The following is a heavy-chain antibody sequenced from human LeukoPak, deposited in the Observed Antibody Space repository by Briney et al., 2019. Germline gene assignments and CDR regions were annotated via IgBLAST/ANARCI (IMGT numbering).Heavy chain of an antibody. V-gene: IGHV4-61*01. Sequence: SETLSLTCTVSGGSVSSGTDHWSWIRQPPGKGLEWIGDINNSGSTNHNPSLKSRVTISVDTSKNQFSLKLSSVTAADTAVYYCARRAMIVDYWGQGTLVTVSS. CDR1: GGSVSSGTDH. D-gene: IGHD3-22*01. CDR3: ARRAMIVDY. J-gene: IGHJ4*02. CDR2: INNSGST.